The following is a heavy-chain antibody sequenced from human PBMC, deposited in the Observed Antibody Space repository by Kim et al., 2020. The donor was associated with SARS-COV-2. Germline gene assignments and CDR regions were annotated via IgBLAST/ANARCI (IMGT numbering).Heavy chain of an antibody. D-gene: IGHD5-12*01. CDR1: GGTFSSYA. CDR3: AREAGDGYNNYYYYGMDV. Sequence: SVKVSCKASGGTFSSYAISWVRQAPGQRFEWMGGIIPIFGTANYAQKFQGRVTITADESTSTAYMELSSLRSEDTAVYYCAREAGDGYNNYYYYGMDVWGQGTTVTVSS. J-gene: IGHJ6*02. CDR2: IIPIFGTA. V-gene: IGHV1-69*13.